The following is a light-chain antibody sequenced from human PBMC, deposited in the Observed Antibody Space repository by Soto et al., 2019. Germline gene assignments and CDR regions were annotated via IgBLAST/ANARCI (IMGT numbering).Light chain of an antibody. Sequence: DIVVTQSPLSLPVTPGEPASISCRSGQSLLHSNGDTFLAWYLQKPGQSPQILIYLGSNPASGVPDRFHGRGSDTAFPPNISRVEAEDVGVYYCMQGRQTPSTFGQGTKLEIK. CDR3: MQGRQTPST. V-gene: IGKV2-28*01. J-gene: IGKJ2*01. CDR1: QSLLHSNGDTF. CDR2: LGS.